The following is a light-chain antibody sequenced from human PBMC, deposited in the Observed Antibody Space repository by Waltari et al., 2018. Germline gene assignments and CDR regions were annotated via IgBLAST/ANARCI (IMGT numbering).Light chain of an antibody. Sequence: QSALTQPPSASGSPGQSVTISCTGTSSDVGGYNFVSWYQQHPGKAPKLMIYEVSKLPSGVPDRFAGSNSGNTASLTVSGLQADDEADYYCSSDAGSNMRVFGTGTKVTVL. CDR2: EVS. J-gene: IGLJ1*01. CDR1: SSDVGGYNF. V-gene: IGLV2-8*01. CDR3: SSDAGSNMRV.